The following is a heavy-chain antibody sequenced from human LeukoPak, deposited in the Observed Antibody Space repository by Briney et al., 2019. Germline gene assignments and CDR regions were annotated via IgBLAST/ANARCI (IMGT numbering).Heavy chain of an antibody. CDR3: AKCVVPAAHLFDYYYYMDV. J-gene: IGHJ6*03. CDR2: ISYDGSNK. CDR1: GFTFSSCY. D-gene: IGHD2-2*01. Sequence: GGSLRLSCAASGFTFSSCYMSWVRQAPGKGLEWVAVISYDGSNKYYADSVKGRFTISRDNSKNTLYLQMNSLRAEDTAVYYCAKCVVPAAHLFDYYYYMDVWGKGTTVTVSS. V-gene: IGHV3-30*18.